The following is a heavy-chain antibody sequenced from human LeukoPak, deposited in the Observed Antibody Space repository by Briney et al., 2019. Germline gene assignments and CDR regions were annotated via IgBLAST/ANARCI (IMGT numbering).Heavy chain of an antibody. Sequence: ASVKVSCKASGYTFTGYYMHWVRQAPGQGLEWMGWINPNGGGTNYAQKFQGRVTMTRDTSISTAYMELSRLRSDDTAVYYCARAQVPYYDFWSGYSDQYYYYMDVWGKGTTVTVSS. CDR1: GYTFTGYY. J-gene: IGHJ6*03. V-gene: IGHV1-2*02. CDR3: ARAQVPYYDFWSGYSDQYYYYMDV. D-gene: IGHD3-3*01. CDR2: INPNGGGT.